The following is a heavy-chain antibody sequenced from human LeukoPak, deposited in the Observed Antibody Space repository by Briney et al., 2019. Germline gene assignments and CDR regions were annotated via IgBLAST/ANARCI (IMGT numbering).Heavy chain of an antibody. CDR2: ISSSSRYI. CDR1: GFSFSSDS. Sequence: TGGSLRLSCPPSGFSFSSDSMNWVSQPPGKWLEWVSSISSSSRYIYYADSVKVRFTISRDNAKNSLYLQMNSLRAEDTAVYCCARGFLGHYSFDYWGQGTVVTVSS. CDR3: ARGFLGHYSFDY. D-gene: IGHD3-16*01. J-gene: IGHJ4*02. V-gene: IGHV3-21*01.